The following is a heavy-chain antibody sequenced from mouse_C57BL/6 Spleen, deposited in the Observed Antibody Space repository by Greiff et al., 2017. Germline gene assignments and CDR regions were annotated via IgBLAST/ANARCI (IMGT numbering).Heavy chain of an antibody. Sequence: EVQLVESEGGLVQPGSSMKLSCTASGFTFSDYYMAWVRQVPEKGLEWVANINYDGSSTYYLDSLKSRFIISRDNAKNILYLQMSSLKSEDTATYYCARGGYYYGSSYLWYFDVWGTGTTVTVSS. D-gene: IGHD1-1*01. CDR3: ARGGYYYGSSYLWYFDV. CDR1: GFTFSDYY. CDR2: INYDGSST. J-gene: IGHJ1*03. V-gene: IGHV5-16*01.